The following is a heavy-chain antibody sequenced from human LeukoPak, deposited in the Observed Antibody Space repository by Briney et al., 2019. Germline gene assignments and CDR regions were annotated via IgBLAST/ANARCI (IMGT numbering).Heavy chain of an antibody. D-gene: IGHD3-9*01. CDR3: ARGHVLRYFDWLLKALGMDV. CDR2: INHSGST. J-gene: IGHJ6*02. V-gene: IGHV4-39*07. Sequence: SETLSLTCSVSGGSISRSGYVWAWIRQPPGKGLEWIGEINHSGSTNYNPSLKSRVTISVDTSKNQFSLKLSSVTAADTAVYYCARGHVLRYFDWLLKALGMDVWGQGTTVTVSS. CDR1: GGSISRSGYV.